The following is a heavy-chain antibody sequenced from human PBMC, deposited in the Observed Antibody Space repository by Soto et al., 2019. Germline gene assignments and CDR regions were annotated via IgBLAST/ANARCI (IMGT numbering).Heavy chain of an antibody. CDR3: ARVIASAADFDY. V-gene: IGHV1-18*01. D-gene: IGHD6-13*01. Sequence: ASVKVSCKASGYTFTSYGLSWVRQAPGQGLEWMGWISAYNRNTNYAQKLQGRVTMTTDTSTSTAYMELRSLRSDDTAVFYCARVIASAADFDYWGQGTLVTVSS. CDR1: GYTFTSYG. J-gene: IGHJ4*02. CDR2: ISAYNRNT.